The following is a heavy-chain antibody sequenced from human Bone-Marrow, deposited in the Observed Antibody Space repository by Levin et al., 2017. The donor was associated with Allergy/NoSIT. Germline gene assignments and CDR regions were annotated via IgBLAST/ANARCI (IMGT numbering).Heavy chain of an antibody. D-gene: IGHD2-15*01. Sequence: GGSLRLSCAASGFTFDDYAMHWVRQAPGKGLEWVSGISWNSGSIGYADSVKGRFTISRDNAKNSLYLQMNSLRAEDTALYYCAKDISGGLTGFDYWGQGTLVTVSS. V-gene: IGHV3-9*01. J-gene: IGHJ4*02. CDR2: ISWNSGSI. CDR1: GFTFDDYA. CDR3: AKDISGGLTGFDY.